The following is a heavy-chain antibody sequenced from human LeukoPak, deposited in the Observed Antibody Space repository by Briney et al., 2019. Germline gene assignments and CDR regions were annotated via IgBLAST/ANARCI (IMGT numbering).Heavy chain of an antibody. J-gene: IGHJ4*02. CDR3: ARTAARRFDY. D-gene: IGHD6-6*01. V-gene: IGHV1-69*05. CDR1: GGTFSSYA. CDR2: IIPIFGTA. Sequence: ASVKVSCKASGGTFSSYAISWVRQAPGQGLEWMGGIIPIFGTANYAQKFQGRVTMTRDTSTSTVYMELSSLRSDNTAVYYCARTAARRFDYWGQGTLVTVSS.